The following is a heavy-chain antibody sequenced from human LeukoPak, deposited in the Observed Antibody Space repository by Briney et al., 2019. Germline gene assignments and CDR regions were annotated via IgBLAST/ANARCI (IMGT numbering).Heavy chain of an antibody. J-gene: IGHJ4*02. CDR3: AKRGYYYDSGTYYYFDY. V-gene: IGHV3-30*18. D-gene: IGHD3-22*01. CDR2: ISYDGDDK. Sequence: PGRSLRLSCAASGFTFRTYGMHWVRQAPGKGLEWVALISYDGDDKYYGDSVKGRYTISRDNSKNTLYLQMNSLRAEDTAVYYCAKRGYYYDSGTYYYFDYWGQGTLVTVSS. CDR1: GFTFRTYG.